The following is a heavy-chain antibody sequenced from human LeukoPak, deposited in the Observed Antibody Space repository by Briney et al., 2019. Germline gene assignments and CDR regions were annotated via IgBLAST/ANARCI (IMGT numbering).Heavy chain of an antibody. D-gene: IGHD3-22*01. Sequence: GASLQISCKGSGSIFTSYWIGWVRQLPGKGLEWMGIIYPGDSDTRYSPSFQGQVTISADKSISTAYLQWSSLKASDTAMYYCARLAYYYDSSGYRGVYYFDYWGQGTLVTVSS. CDR1: GSIFTSYW. J-gene: IGHJ4*02. CDR2: IYPGDSDT. CDR3: ARLAYYYDSSGYRGVYYFDY. V-gene: IGHV5-51*01.